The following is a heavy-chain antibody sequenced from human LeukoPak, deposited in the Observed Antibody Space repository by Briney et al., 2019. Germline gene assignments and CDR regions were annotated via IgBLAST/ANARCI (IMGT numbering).Heavy chain of an antibody. CDR1: GFTFSSYS. J-gene: IGHJ4*02. Sequence: GGSLRLSCAASGFTFSSYSMSWVRQAPGEGLQWVSGISDRGGSTYYADSVKGRFTISRDNSKNTLYLQMNSLTAEDTAVYYCAKRGTVTTFGHCDYWGQGTLVTVSS. D-gene: IGHD4-17*01. V-gene: IGHV3-23*01. CDR2: ISDRGGST. CDR3: AKRGTVTTFGHCDY.